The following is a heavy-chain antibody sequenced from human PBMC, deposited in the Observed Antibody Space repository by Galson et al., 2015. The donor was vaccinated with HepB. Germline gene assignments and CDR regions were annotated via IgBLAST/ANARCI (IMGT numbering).Heavy chain of an antibody. J-gene: IGHJ1*01. V-gene: IGHV3-11*03. D-gene: IGHD6-19*01. CDR1: GFTFSDYY. CDR3: ARGGRLLAVAGEYFQH. Sequence: SLRLSCAASGFTFSDYYMSWIRQAPGKGLEWIAHISGSSSYIDYADSVKGRFTISRDNAKNSLYLQMNSLRADDTAVYYCARGGRLLAVAGEYFQHWGQGTLVTVSS. CDR2: ISGSSSYI.